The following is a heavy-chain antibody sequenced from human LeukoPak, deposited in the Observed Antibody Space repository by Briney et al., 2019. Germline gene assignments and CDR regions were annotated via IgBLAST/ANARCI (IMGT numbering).Heavy chain of an antibody. CDR2: IYSGGST. J-gene: IGHJ6*02. CDR3: ARDRRIAAAAPYYYYGMDV. Sequence: PGGSLRLSCAASGFTVSSNYMSWVRQAPGKGLEWVSVIYSGGSTYYADSVKGRFTISRDNSKNTLYLQMNSLRAEDTAVYYCARDRRIAAAAPYYYYGMDVWGQGTTVTVSS. V-gene: IGHV3-66*01. D-gene: IGHD6-13*01. CDR1: GFTVSSNY.